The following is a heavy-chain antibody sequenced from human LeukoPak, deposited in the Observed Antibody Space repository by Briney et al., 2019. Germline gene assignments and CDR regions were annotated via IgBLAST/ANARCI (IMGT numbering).Heavy chain of an antibody. CDR1: GDSISSSSSY. D-gene: IGHD2-15*01. Sequence: SETLSLTCTVSGDSISSSSSYWGWIRQPPGKGLEWIGSIYYSGSTYYNPSLKSRVTISVDTSKNQFSLKLSSVTAADTAVYYCARVGCSGGSCYGYKKRRWFDPWGQGTLVTVSS. CDR2: IYYSGST. J-gene: IGHJ5*02. CDR3: ARVGCSGGSCYGYKKRRWFDP. V-gene: IGHV4-39*07.